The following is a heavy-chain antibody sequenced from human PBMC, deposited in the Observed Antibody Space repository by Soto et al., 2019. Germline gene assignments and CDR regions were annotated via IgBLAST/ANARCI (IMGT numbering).Heavy chain of an antibody. D-gene: IGHD2-15*01. V-gene: IGHV3-30-3*01. CDR2: ISYDGSNK. J-gene: IGHJ6*02. Sequence: PGGSLRLSCAASGFTFSSYAMHWVRQAPGKGLEWVAVISYDGSNKYYADSVKGRFTISRDNSKNTLYLQMNSLRAEDTAVYYCARDRGGYCSGGSCHFGRYYYGMDVWGQGTTVTVSS. CDR3: ARDRGGYCSGGSCHFGRYYYGMDV. CDR1: GFTFSSYA.